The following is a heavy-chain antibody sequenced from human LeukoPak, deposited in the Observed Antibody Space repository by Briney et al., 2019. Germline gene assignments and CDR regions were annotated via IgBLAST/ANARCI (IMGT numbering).Heavy chain of an antibody. CDR2: IIPIFGTA. D-gene: IGHD3-16*02. CDR1: GGTFSSYA. V-gene: IGHV1-69*13. Sequence: SVKISCKASGGTFSSYAISWVRQAPGQGLEWMGGIIPIFGTANYAQKFQGRVTITADESTSTAYMELSSLRSEDTAVYYCARGHGLRLGELSFKWGQGTLVTVSS. J-gene: IGHJ4*02. CDR3: ARGHGLRLGELSFK.